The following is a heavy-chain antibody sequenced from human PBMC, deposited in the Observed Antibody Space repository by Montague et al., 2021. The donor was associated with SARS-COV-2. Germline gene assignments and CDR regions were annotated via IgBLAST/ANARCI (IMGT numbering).Heavy chain of an antibody. V-gene: IGHV2-5*08. J-gene: IGHJ2*01. CDR1: GFSLTTAGMG. CDR3: AHVGMACSGGSCYPKIKDWYFDL. CDR2: IYWDDDK. D-gene: IGHD2-15*01. Sequence: PALVKPTQTLTLTCTVSGFSLTTAGMGVAWIRRPPGMALEWLAIIYWDDDKRYSPSLKSRLTITKDTSKNQVVLTMTNMDPVDTATYYCAHVGMACSGGSCYPKIKDWYFDLWGRGTLVTVSS.